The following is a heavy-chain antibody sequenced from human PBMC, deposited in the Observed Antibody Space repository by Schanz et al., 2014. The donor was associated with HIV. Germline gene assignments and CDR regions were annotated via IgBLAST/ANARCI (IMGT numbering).Heavy chain of an antibody. CDR3: ARGVPAHSSGWYLDY. V-gene: IGHV3-30*03. CDR2: ISFDGRHI. D-gene: IGHD6-19*01. Sequence: VQLLESGGGLAQPGGSLRLSCAASGLKFSASPMTWVRQAPGKGLEWVAVISFDGRHIEYADSVEGRFTVSRDDSKNTLYLQMNGLRAEDTAVYYCARGVPAHSSGWYLDYWGQGTLVIVSS. J-gene: IGHJ4*02. CDR1: GLKFSASP.